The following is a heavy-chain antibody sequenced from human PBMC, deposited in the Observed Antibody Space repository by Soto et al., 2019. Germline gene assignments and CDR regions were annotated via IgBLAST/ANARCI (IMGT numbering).Heavy chain of an antibody. Sequence: VQLVESGGGVVQPGRSLRLSCAASGFTFSSYGMHWVRQAPGKGLEWVAVIWYDGSNKYYADSVKGRFTISRDNSKNTLYLQMNSLRAEDTAVYYCARDPYSSSSPDIGFDYWGQGTLVTVSS. CDR3: ARDPYSSSSPDIGFDY. CDR2: IWYDGSNK. J-gene: IGHJ4*02. V-gene: IGHV3-33*01. CDR1: GFTFSSYG. D-gene: IGHD6-6*01.